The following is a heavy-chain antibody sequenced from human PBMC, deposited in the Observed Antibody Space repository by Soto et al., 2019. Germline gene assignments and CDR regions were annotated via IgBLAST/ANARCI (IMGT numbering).Heavy chain of an antibody. CDR3: AKMDPLFGYGMDV. V-gene: IGHV3-23*01. CDR2: IDSGGGGT. J-gene: IGHJ6*02. CDR1: GFTLSSYG. Sequence: EVQLLESGGTLVQPGGSLRLSCAASGFTLSSYGMSWVRQAPGKGLEWVSLIDSGGGGTYYADSEKGRFTISRDNSKDKMDLEMNGLRAGDTAVYYCAKMDPLFGYGMDVWGQGTTVTVSS. D-gene: IGHD2-2*03.